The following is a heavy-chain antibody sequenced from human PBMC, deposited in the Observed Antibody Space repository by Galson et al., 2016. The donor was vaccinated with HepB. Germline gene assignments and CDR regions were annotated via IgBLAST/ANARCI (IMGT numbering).Heavy chain of an antibody. CDR1: GFTLTEAW. V-gene: IGHV3-15*01. Sequence: SLRLSCAASGFTLTEAWMSWVRQAPGKGLEWVGLIRNKSEGGTTHYAPSLKGRFTISRDDSKNTLHLQMNSLQTEDTAVYYCTTLITIDVHADYWGQGTLVTVSS. D-gene: IGHD3-9*01. CDR3: TTLITIDVHADY. CDR2: IRNKSEGGTT. J-gene: IGHJ4*02.